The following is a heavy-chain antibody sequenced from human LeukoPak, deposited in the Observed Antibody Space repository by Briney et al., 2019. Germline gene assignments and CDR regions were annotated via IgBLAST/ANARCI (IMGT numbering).Heavy chain of an antibody. CDR2: ISYDGSNK. V-gene: IGHV3-30*18. D-gene: IGHD6-19*01. CDR3: AKDDIAVAGTAYYYYGMDV. CDR1: GFTFSSYG. J-gene: IGHJ6*02. Sequence: GRSLRLSCAASGFTFSSYGMHWVRQAPGKGLEWVAVISYDGSNKYYADSVEGRFTISRDNSKNTLYLQMNSLRAEDTAVYYCAKDDIAVAGTAYYYYGMDVWGQGTTVTVSS.